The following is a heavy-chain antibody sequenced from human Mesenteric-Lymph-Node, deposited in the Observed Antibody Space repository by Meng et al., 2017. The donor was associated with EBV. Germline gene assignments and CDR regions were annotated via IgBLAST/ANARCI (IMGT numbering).Heavy chain of an antibody. J-gene: IGHJ4*02. CDR2: VYYSGST. D-gene: IGHD4-17*01. CDR1: GGSVSSVSYY. Sequence: QLQESGPGLVKPSETLSLTCTVSGGSVSSVSYYWNWIRQPPGKGLEWIGYVYYSGSTKYNPSLKSRVTISVDTSKNQFSLKLTSVTAADTAVYYCARDPYGATDFWGQGTLDTVSS. V-gene: IGHV4-61*01. CDR3: ARDPYGATDF.